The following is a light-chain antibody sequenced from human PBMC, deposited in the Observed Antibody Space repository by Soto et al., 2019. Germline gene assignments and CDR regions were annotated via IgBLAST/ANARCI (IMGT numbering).Light chain of an antibody. V-gene: IGLV2-14*01. CDR1: ISYVGGYNY. J-gene: IGLJ1*01. CDR3: FSYTTSTAYV. CDR2: EVS. Sequence: SILSRPPSVCGSPVQSISISCTGTISYVGGYNYVSWYQLHPGKAPKLMIYEVSNRPSGISNRFSASKYGNTASLTISGLQAEDEADYYCFSYTTSTAYVFGTGTKVTV.